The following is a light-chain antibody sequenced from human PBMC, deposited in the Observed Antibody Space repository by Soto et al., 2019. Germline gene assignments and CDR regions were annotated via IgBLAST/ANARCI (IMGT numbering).Light chain of an antibody. J-gene: IGKJ2*01. CDR2: GAS. V-gene: IGKV3-20*01. CDR3: LRYGTSPTT. Sequence: IVFTQSPGTLSLSPGQRATLSCRASQSISNSYLAWYQHKPAQPPRLLIHGASTRATGIPGRFNGSQTGTDYKVTIIRLEPDDTAVFYCLRYGTSPTTLGLVTKVEIK. CDR1: QSISNSY.